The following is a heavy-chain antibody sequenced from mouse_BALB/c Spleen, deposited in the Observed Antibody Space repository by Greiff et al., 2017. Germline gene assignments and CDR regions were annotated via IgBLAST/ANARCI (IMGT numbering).Heavy chain of an antibody. CDR3: ARRYGYEDWYFDV. CDR1: GFTFSSYG. D-gene: IGHD2-2*01. J-gene: IGHJ1*01. Sequence: EVMLVESGGDLVKPGGSLKLSCAASGFTFSSYGMSWVRQTPDKRLEWVATISSGGSYTYYPDSVKGRFTISRDNAKNTLYLQMSSLKSEDTAMYYCARRYGYEDWYFDVWGAGTTVTVSS. V-gene: IGHV5-6*02. CDR2: ISSGGSYT.